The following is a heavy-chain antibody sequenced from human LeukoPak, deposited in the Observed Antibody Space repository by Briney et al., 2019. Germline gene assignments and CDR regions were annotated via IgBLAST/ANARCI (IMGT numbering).Heavy chain of an antibody. V-gene: IGHV1-3*04. CDR1: GYTFTTYP. D-gene: IGHD6-19*01. CDR2: INTANGDT. CDR3: ARILAVSGTPGL. J-gene: IGHJ4*02. Sequence: ASVKVSCKASGYTFTTYPIHWVRQAPGQRLEWMGWINTANGDTKCSQKFQGRLTTSRDTSASTAYMELSSLRSEDTAVYYCARILAVSGTPGLWGQGTLVTVSS.